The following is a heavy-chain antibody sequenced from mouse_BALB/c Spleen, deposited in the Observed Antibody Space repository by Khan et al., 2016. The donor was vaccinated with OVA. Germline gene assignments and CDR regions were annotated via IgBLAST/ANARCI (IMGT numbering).Heavy chain of an antibody. Sequence: VQLKESGPSLVKPSQTLSLTCSVTGDSITSGYWNWIRKFPGNKLEYMGYISYSGSTYYNPSLKSRISITRDTSKNQYYLQLNSVTTEDTATYYCERYDYDYDGAFAYWGQGTLVTVSA. J-gene: IGHJ3*01. V-gene: IGHV3-8*02. D-gene: IGHD2-4*01. CDR1: GDSITSGY. CDR2: ISYSGST. CDR3: ERYDYDYDGAFAY.